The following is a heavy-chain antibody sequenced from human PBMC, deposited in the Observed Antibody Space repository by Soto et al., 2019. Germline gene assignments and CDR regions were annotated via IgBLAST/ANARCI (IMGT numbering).Heavy chain of an antibody. CDR2: ISAYNGDT. V-gene: IGHV1-18*01. CDR1: GYTFNNYG. Sequence: QIQLVQSGPEVREPGASVKVSCKASGYTFNNYGITWVRQAPGQGPEWMGWISAYNGDTTYARKFQGGVTMTTDTSTSTAHMELRRLTSDDTAVYYCARKAEGFSMYFWGQGTLVIVSS. CDR3: ARKAEGFSMYF. D-gene: IGHD2-8*01. J-gene: IGHJ4*02.